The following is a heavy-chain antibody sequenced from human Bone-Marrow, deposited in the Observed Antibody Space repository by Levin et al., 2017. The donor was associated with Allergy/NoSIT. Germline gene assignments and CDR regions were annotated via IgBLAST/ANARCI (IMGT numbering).Heavy chain of an antibody. V-gene: IGHV3-33*01. J-gene: IGHJ4*02. CDR1: GFTFRNYG. CDR3: ARMGGYSGYELGY. D-gene: IGHD5-12*01. CDR2: IWYDGSNE. Sequence: GGSLRLSCAASGFTFRNYGMHWVRQAPGKGLEWVALIWYDGSNENYADSVKGRFTISRDNSKNTLYLQLNSLRAEDTAIYYCARMGGYSGYELGYWGQGTVVTVS.